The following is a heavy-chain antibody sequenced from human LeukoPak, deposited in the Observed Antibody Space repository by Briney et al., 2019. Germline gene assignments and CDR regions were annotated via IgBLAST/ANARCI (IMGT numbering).Heavy chain of an antibody. Sequence: SETLSLTCAVYGGSFSGYYWSWIRQPPGKGLEWIGEINHSGSTNYNPSLKSRVTISVDTSKNQFSLKLSSVTAADTAVYYCARGIPYYDILTGYYYFDYWGQGTLVTVST. CDR1: GGSFSGYY. J-gene: IGHJ4*02. CDR3: ARGIPYYDILTGYYYFDY. V-gene: IGHV4-34*01. D-gene: IGHD3-9*01. CDR2: INHSGST.